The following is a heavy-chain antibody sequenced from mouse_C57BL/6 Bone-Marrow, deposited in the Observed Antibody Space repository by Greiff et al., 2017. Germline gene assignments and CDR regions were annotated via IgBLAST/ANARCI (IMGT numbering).Heavy chain of an antibody. V-gene: IGHV1-54*01. J-gene: IGHJ4*01. Sequence: QVQLQQSGAELVRPGTSVKVSCKASGYAFTNYLIEWVKQRPGQGLEWIGVINPGSGGTNYNEQFKGKATLTADKSSSTAYMQLSSLTAEDSAVYFCARPYYGNYGAMDYWGQGTSVTVSS. CDR1: GYAFTNYL. CDR2: INPGSGGT. D-gene: IGHD2-10*01. CDR3: ARPYYGNYGAMDY.